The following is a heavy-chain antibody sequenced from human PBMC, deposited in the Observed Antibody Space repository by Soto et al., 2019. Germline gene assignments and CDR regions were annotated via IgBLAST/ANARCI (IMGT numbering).Heavy chain of an antibody. J-gene: IGHJ4*02. Sequence: EVQLVESGGGLVKPGGSLRLSRAASGFTFSSYSMNWVRQAPGKGLEWVSSISSSSSYIYYADSVKGRFTISRDNAKNSLYLQMNSLRAEDTAVYYCARDQDSSAYDYWGQGTLVTVSS. CDR3: ARDQDSSAYDY. CDR1: GFTFSSYS. V-gene: IGHV3-21*01. D-gene: IGHD6-19*01. CDR2: ISSSSSYI.